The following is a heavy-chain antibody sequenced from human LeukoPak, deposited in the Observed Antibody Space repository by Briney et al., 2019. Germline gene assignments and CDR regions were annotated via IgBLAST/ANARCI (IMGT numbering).Heavy chain of an antibody. J-gene: IGHJ4*02. CDR2: IYYSGST. D-gene: IGHD1-26*01. V-gene: IGHV4-59*08. CDR1: GGSISSYY. Sequence: SETLSLTCTVSGGSISSYYWSWIRQPPGKGLEWIGYIYYSGSTNYNPSLKSRVTISVDTSKNQFSLKLSSVTAADTAVYYCASLIVGATYRNWGQGTLVTVSS. CDR3: ASLIVGATYRN.